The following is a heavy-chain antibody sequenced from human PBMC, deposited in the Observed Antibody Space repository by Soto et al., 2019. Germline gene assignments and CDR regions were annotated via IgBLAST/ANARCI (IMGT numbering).Heavy chain of an antibody. CDR1: GDSVSSNSAA. Sequence: PSQTLSLTCAISGDSVSSNSAAWNWISQSPSRGLEWLGRTCYRSKWYNDYAVSVKSRITINPDTSKNQFSLQLNSVTPDDTAVYYCAKDRGLRYCSSFSCYSKILRWFDPWGQGTLVTVSS. D-gene: IGHD2-2*01. CDR3: AKDRGLRYCSSFSCYSKILRWFDP. CDR2: TCYRSKWYN. V-gene: IGHV6-1*01. J-gene: IGHJ5*02.